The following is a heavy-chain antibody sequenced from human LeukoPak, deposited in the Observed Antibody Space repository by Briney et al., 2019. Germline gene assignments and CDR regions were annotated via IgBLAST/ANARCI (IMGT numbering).Heavy chain of an antibody. V-gene: IGHV1-18*01. J-gene: IGHJ4*02. D-gene: IGHD2-2*01. Sequence: ASVKVSCKASGYTFTSYGISWVRQAPGQGLEWMGWISAYNGNTSYAQKLQGRVTMTTDTSTSTAYMELRSLRSDDTAVYYCARDLYCSSTSCYPQNFDYWGQGTLVTVSS. CDR1: GYTFTSYG. CDR2: ISAYNGNT. CDR3: ARDLYCSSTSCYPQNFDY.